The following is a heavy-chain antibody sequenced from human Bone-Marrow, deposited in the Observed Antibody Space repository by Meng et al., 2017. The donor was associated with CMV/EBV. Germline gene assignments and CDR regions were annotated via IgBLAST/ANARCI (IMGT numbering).Heavy chain of an antibody. CDR1: GGSISSSSYY. CDR2: IYYSGST. CDR3: ARESPHYKYCSSTSCYRQSDY. V-gene: IGHV4-39*07. D-gene: IGHD2-2*02. J-gene: IGHJ4*02. Sequence: SETLSLTCTVSGGSISSSSYYWGWIRQPPGKGLEWIGSIYYSGSTYYNPSLKSRVTISVDTSKNQFSLKLSSVTAADTAVYYCARESPHYKYCSSTSCYRQSDYWGQGTLVTVSS.